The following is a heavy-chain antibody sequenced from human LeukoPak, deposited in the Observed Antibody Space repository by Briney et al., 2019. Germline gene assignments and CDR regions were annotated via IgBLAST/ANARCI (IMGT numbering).Heavy chain of an antibody. J-gene: IGHJ3*02. CDR2: TRNKANSYTT. CDR1: GFAFSDHY. D-gene: IGHD6-19*01. Sequence: GGSLRLSCAASGFAFSDHYMDWVRQAPGKGLEWVARTRNKANSYTTEYAASVKGRFTISRDDSRTSLYLQMNSLETADTAVYYCVRGHSSSGWHAFETWGQGTMVTVSS. V-gene: IGHV3-72*01. CDR3: VRGHSSSGWHAFET.